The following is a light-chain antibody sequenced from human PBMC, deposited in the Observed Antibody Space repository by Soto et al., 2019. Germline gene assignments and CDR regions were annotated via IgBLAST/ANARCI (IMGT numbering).Light chain of an antibody. CDR1: QSVSSNS. Sequence: EIVLTQSPGTLSLSPGERATLSCRASQSVSSNSLAWYHQKPGQPPRLLMYGASSRATGIPDRFSGSGSGTDFTLTISRLEPEDFAMYYCQQYGSSVITFGQGTRLEIE. V-gene: IGKV3-20*01. CDR3: QQYGSSVIT. J-gene: IGKJ5*01. CDR2: GAS.